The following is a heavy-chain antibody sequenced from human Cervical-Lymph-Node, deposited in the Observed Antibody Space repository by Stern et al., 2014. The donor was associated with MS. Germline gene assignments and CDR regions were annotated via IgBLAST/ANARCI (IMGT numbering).Heavy chain of an antibody. J-gene: IGHJ6*02. CDR2: IYHSGST. V-gene: IGHV4-4*02. CDR3: ARRKEYCSGGSCFLYYYYGMDV. D-gene: IGHD2-15*01. Sequence: VQLEESGPGLVKPSGTLSLTCAVSGGSISSSNWWSWVRQPPGKGLEWIGEIYHSGSTNYNPSLKSRVTKSVDKSKNQFSLKLSSVTAADTAVYYCARRKEYCSGGSCFLYYYYGMDVWGQGTTVTVSS. CDR1: GGSISSSNW.